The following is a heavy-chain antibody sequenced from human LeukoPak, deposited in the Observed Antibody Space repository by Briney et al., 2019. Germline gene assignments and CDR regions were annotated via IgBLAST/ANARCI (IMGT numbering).Heavy chain of an antibody. Sequence: ASVKVSCKASGYTFTSYGISWVRQAPGQGLEWMGWSNPNSGGTSYPRKFQGRVTMTTDTSINTAYLELSSLGSDDTAVYYCASGQGGNTPNWGQGTLVTVSS. J-gene: IGHJ4*02. CDR1: GYTFTSYG. V-gene: IGHV1-2*02. CDR2: SNPNSGGT. D-gene: IGHD4-23*01. CDR3: ASGQGGNTPN.